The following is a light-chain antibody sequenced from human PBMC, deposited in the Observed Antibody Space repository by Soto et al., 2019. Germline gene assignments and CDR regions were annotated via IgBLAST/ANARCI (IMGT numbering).Light chain of an antibody. CDR1: QSVSSSY. CDR2: GAS. CDR3: EQYGSSPPNT. V-gene: IGKV3-20*01. Sequence: EIVLTQSPGTLSLSPGERATLSCRASQSVSSSYLAWYQQKPGQAPRLLIYGASSMYTGIPDRFSGSGSGADFTLTISRLQPEDFAVYYCEQYGSSPPNTFGQGTKLEIK. J-gene: IGKJ2*01.